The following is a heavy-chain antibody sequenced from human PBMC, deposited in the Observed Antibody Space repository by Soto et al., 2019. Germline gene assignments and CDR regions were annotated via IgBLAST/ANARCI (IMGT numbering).Heavy chain of an antibody. D-gene: IGHD2-15*01. Sequence: ASVKVSCKASGYTFTSYGISWVRQAPGQGLEWMGWISAYNGNTNYAQKLQGRVTMTTDTSTSTAYMELRSLRSDDTAVYYCARLGYCSGGSCHYYMDVWGKGTTVTVSS. J-gene: IGHJ6*03. CDR2: ISAYNGNT. CDR3: ARLGYCSGGSCHYYMDV. CDR1: GYTFTSYG. V-gene: IGHV1-18*01.